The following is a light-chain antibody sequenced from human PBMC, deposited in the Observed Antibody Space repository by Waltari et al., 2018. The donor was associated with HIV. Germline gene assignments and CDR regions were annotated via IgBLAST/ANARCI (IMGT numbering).Light chain of an antibody. Sequence: YALTQPPSVSVSPGPTARLTCSGSELPKKYYHSFRQKPQQPPILLIYKDTERPSGISQLFAASKSVTTVTLTINEVQAEDEADYLCQSTDRSGTWVFGGGTRLAVL. J-gene: IGLJ3*02. V-gene: IGLV3-25*03. CDR3: QSTDRSGTWV. CDR1: ELPKKY. CDR2: KDT.